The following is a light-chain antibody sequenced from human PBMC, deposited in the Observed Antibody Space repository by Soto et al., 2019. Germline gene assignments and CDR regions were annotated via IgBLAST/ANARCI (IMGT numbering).Light chain of an antibody. Sequence: DIQMTQSPSALSASVGDRVTITCRASQSIRNWLAWYQQKPGKAPKLLIYDASNLESGVPSRFSGSGSGTELTLTISSLPPEDFGIYYCQQYENYWTFGQGTKVDIK. V-gene: IGKV1-5*01. CDR3: QQYENYWT. CDR2: DAS. J-gene: IGKJ1*01. CDR1: QSIRNW.